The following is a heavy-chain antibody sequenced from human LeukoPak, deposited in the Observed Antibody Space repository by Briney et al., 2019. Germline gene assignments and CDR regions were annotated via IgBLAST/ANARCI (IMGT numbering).Heavy chain of an antibody. CDR1: GFTFSSYG. Sequence: GGTLRHPCAASGFTFSSYGMSWVRQAPGKGLEWVSAISGSGGSTYYADSVKGRFTISRDNSKNTLYLQMNSLRAEDTAVYYCAKCYDYVWGSYRSSPLDYWGQGTLVTVSS. J-gene: IGHJ4*02. D-gene: IGHD3-16*02. V-gene: IGHV3-23*01. CDR2: ISGSGGST. CDR3: AKCYDYVWGSYRSSPLDY.